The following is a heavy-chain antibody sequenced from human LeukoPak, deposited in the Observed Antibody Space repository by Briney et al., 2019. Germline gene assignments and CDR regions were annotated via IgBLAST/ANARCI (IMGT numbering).Heavy chain of an antibody. Sequence: GASVKVSCKTSVGIFSSYAINWVRQDPGQGLEWMGGIIPIFGTANYAQKFQGRVTITADESTSTAYMELSSLRSEDTAVYYCAATSPIFGVVTHYYYYGMDVWGQGTTVTVSS. J-gene: IGHJ6*02. V-gene: IGHV1-69*01. CDR2: IIPIFGTA. D-gene: IGHD3-3*01. CDR3: AATSPIFGVVTHYYYYGMDV. CDR1: VGIFSSYA.